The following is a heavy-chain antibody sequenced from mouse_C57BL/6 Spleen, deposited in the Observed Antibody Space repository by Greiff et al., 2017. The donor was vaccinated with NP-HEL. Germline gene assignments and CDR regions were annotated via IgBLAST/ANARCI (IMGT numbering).Heavy chain of an antibody. D-gene: IGHD1-1*01. CDR1: GYTFTSYG. J-gene: IGHJ2*01. Sequence: VKLMESGAELARPGASVKLSCKASGYTFTSYGISWVKQRTGQGLEWIGEIYPRSGNTYYNEKFKGKATLTADKSSSTAYMELRSLTSEDSAVYFCARSLLLRYLDYWGQGTTLTVSS. V-gene: IGHV1-81*01. CDR2: IYPRSGNT. CDR3: ARSLLLRYLDY.